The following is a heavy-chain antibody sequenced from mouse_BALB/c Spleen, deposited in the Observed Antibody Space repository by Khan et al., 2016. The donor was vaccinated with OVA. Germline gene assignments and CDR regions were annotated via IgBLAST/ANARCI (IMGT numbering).Heavy chain of an antibody. CDR1: GFTFSTYA. CDR2: ISTGDTYT. Sequence: EVELVESGGGLVKSGGSLKLSCAASGFTFSTYAMSWVRQTPEKRLEWVATISTGDTYTYYPDSVKGRFTISSDNAKHTLYLQMSSLRSEDTARYYCARPPITTVVATSYWFFDVWGAGTTVTVAT. CDR3: ARPPITTVVATSYWFFDV. J-gene: IGHJ1*01. V-gene: IGHV5-9-3*01. D-gene: IGHD1-1*01.